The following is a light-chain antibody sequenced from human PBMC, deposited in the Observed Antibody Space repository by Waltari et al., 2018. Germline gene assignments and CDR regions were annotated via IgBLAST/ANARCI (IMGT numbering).Light chain of an antibody. J-gene: IGLJ3*02. CDR1: TGTVNRGHY. CDR3: LLAYGSLRV. CDR2: DTN. Sequence: QAVGTHEPSLNVSPGGTVTLPRGSSTGTVNRGHYPYWFQPKPGQVPRTLIYDTNNKHSWTPARFLGSLLGDKAALTLSGAQPEDEAEYYCLLAYGSLRVFGGGTKLAVL. V-gene: IGLV7-46*01.